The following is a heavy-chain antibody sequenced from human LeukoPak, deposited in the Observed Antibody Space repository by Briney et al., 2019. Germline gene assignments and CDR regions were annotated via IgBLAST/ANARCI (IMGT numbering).Heavy chain of an antibody. Sequence: SETLSLTCTVSGGSVSSGSYCWSWIRQPPGKGLEWIGYIYYSGSTNYNPSLKSRVTISVDTSKNQFSLKLSSVTAADTAVYYCARVSYSSSFDFDYWGQGTLVTVSS. V-gene: IGHV4-61*01. CDR2: IYYSGST. CDR3: ARVSYSSSFDFDY. CDR1: GGSVSSGSYC. J-gene: IGHJ4*02. D-gene: IGHD6-6*01.